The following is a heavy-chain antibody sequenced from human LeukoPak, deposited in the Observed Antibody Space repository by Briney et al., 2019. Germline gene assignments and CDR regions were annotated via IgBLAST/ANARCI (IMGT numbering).Heavy chain of an antibody. J-gene: IGHJ4*02. CDR1: GGSITTSSYY. CDR2: VFYTGGT. CDR3: ARLYSSSPDY. Sequence: PSETLSLTCSVSGGSITTSSYYWGWIRQPPEKGLEWIGSVFYTGGTYYSPSLKSRVTTSVDTSKNQFSLKLTSVTAADTAVYYCARLYSSSPDYWGPGTLVTVSS. V-gene: IGHV4-39*01. D-gene: IGHD6-13*01.